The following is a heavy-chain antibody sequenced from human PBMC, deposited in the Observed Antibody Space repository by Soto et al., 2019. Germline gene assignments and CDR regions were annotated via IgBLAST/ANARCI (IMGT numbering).Heavy chain of an antibody. D-gene: IGHD6-13*01. CDR1: GGSISSYY. V-gene: IGHV4-59*01. CDR2: IYYSGST. Sequence: SETLSLTCTVSGGSISSYYWSWIRQPPGKGLGWIGYIYYSGSTNYNPSLKSRVTISVDTSKNQFSLKLSSVTAADAAVYYCARGPSSWTRHDYWGQGTLVTVSS. CDR3: ARGPSSWTRHDY. J-gene: IGHJ4*02.